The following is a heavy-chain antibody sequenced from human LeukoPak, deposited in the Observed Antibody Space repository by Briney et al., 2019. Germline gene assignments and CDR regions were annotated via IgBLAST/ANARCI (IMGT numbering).Heavy chain of an antibody. D-gene: IGHD3-22*01. CDR2: IYPGDSDT. Sequence: GESLKISCKGSGYSFTSYWIGWVRQMPGKGLEWMGIIYPGDSDTRYSPPFQGQVTISADKSISTAYLQWSSLKASDTAMYYCARHARYYYDSSGYRYYYYYYMDVWGKGTTVTVSS. CDR3: ARHARYYYDSSGYRYYYYYYMDV. CDR1: GYSFTSYW. V-gene: IGHV5-51*01. J-gene: IGHJ6*03.